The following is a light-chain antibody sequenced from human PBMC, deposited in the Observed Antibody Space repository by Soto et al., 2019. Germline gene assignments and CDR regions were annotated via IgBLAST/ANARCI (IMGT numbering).Light chain of an antibody. CDR3: SSYTSSSTRV. CDR2: EVS. CDR1: SSDVGAYDY. Sequence: SVLAPPASVSGSPGQSITISCPGTSSDVGAYDYVSWYQQHPDKAPKLMIYEVSNRPSGVSDRFSGSKSVNTATLTISGLQAEDEADYYCSSYTSSSTRVFGTGTKVTVL. V-gene: IGLV2-14*03. J-gene: IGLJ1*01.